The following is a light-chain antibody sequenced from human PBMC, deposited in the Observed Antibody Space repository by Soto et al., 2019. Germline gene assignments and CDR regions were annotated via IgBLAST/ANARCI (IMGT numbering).Light chain of an antibody. V-gene: IGKV3-20*01. CDR3: QQYGSSPYT. CDR2: GAS. Sequence: EIVLTQSPGTLSLSPGERATLSCRASQSVSSSYLAWYQQKPGQAPRLLIYGASSRATGIPARFSGSGSGTDFTHTISGLEPEDFAVYYCQQYGSSPYTFGQGTKLEIK. CDR1: QSVSSSY. J-gene: IGKJ2*01.